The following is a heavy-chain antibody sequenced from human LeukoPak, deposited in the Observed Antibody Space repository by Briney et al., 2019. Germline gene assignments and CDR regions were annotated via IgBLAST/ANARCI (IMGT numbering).Heavy chain of an antibody. V-gene: IGHV3-30*04. CDR3: ARGEYYYGMDV. D-gene: IGHD1-26*01. Sequence: RSLRLSCAASGFTFVDYAMHWVRQAPGKGLEWVAVTSYDGSNKAYADSVKGRFTISRDNSKNTLFLQMDSLRTDDTAIYYCARGEYYYGMDVWGQGTTVTVSS. J-gene: IGHJ6*02. CDR2: TSYDGSNK. CDR1: GFTFVDYA.